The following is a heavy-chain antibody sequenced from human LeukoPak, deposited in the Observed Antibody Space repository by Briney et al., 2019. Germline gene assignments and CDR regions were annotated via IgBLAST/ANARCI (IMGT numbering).Heavy chain of an antibody. D-gene: IGHD4-11*01. J-gene: IGHJ5*02. CDR2: IYYSGST. V-gene: IGHV4-59*01. CDR1: GGSIGSYY. CDR3: ARQTTGNWFDP. Sequence: PETLSLTCTVSGGSIGSYYWSWIRQPPGKGLEWIGYIYYSGSTNYNPSLKSRVTISVDTSKNQFSLKLSSVTAADTAVYYCARQTTGNWFDPWGQGTLVTVSS.